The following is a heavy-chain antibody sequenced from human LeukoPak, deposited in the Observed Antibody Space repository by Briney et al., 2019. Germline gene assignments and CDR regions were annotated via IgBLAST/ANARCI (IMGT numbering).Heavy chain of an antibody. V-gene: IGHV4-30-2*01. J-gene: IGHJ5*02. CDR2: IYHSGST. CDR3: AGSSGWTWWFDP. Sequence: SQTLSLTCAVSGGSISSGGYSWSWIRQPPGKGLEWIGYIYHSGSTYYNPSLKSRVTLSVDRSKNQFSLKLSSVTAADTAVYYCAGSSGWTWWFDPWGQGTLVTVSS. CDR1: GGSISSGGYS. D-gene: IGHD6-19*01.